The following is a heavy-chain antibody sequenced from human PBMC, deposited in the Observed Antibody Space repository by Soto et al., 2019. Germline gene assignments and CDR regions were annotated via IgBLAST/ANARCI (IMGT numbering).Heavy chain of an antibody. CDR2: IYDSGNT. CDR3: ARGGGKYYYGSSGHSNHAMDV. Sequence: PSATLSLTCTVSGCPIRSYFWSWIRQPPGKGLEWIGYIYDSGNTDYNPSLKSRVTISVDTSKNQFSLKLSSVTTADTAVYYCARGGGKYYYGSSGHSNHAMDVWGQGTTVTVSS. J-gene: IGHJ6*02. D-gene: IGHD3-22*01. V-gene: IGHV4-59*01. CDR1: GCPIRSYF.